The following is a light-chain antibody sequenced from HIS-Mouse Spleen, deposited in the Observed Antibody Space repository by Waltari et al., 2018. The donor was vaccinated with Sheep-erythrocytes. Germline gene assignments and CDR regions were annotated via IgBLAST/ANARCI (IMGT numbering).Light chain of an antibody. CDR1: SSDVGGDNY. CDR3: CSYAGSYNHV. V-gene: IGLV2-11*01. J-gene: IGLJ1*01. Sequence: QSALTQPPPVSGPPGQSVTISCTGTSSDVGGDNYVSWYQQHPGKAPKLMIYDVSKRPSGVPDRFSGSKSGNTASLTISGLQAEDEADYYCCSYAGSYNHVFATGTKVTVL. CDR2: DVS.